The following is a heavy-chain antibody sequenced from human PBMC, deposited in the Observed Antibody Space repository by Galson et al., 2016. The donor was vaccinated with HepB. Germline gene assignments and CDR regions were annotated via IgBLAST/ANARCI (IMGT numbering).Heavy chain of an antibody. D-gene: IGHD3-10*01. Sequence: SLRLSCAASGFTFSNTWMSWVRQAPGKGLEWVGRMRSKTDGTTTDYAAPVTVRFTISRDYSKNTLFLQMNIRKAEESAVYYCATAYDSAMTGSGAFDLWGRGTLVTVSS. CDR3: ATAYDSAMTGSGAFDL. CDR1: GFTFSNTW. CDR2: MRSKTDGTTT. V-gene: IGHV3-15*01. J-gene: IGHJ3*01.